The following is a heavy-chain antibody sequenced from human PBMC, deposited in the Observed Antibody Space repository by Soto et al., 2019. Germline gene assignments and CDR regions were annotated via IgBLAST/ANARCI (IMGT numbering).Heavy chain of an antibody. Sequence: PGGSLRLSCAASGFTFSSYAMSWVRQAPGKGLEWVSAISGSGGSTYYADSVKGRFTISRDNSKNTLYLQMNSLRAEDTAVYYCATTPVYCSGGSCYSKYFQHWGQGTLVTVSS. J-gene: IGHJ1*01. CDR1: GFTFSSYA. V-gene: IGHV3-23*01. CDR3: ATTPVYCSGGSCYSKYFQH. CDR2: ISGSGGST. D-gene: IGHD2-15*01.